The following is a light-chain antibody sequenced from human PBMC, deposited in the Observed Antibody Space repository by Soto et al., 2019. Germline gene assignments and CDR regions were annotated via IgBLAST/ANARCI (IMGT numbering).Light chain of an antibody. J-gene: IGKJ4*01. Sequence: DIQMTQSPSTLSASVGDRATITCWASQSISSWLAWYQQKPGKAPKLLIYDASNLESGVPSRFSGSGSGTEFTLTISSLQPDDFATYYCQQYNSYPLTFGGGTKVEIK. CDR1: QSISSW. CDR2: DAS. CDR3: QQYNSYPLT. V-gene: IGKV1-5*01.